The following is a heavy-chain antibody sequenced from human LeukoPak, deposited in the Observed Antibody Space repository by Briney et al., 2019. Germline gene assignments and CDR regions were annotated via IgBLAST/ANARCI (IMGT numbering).Heavy chain of an antibody. Sequence: PGGSLRLSCAASGFTFSGSAMHWVRQASGKGLEWVGRIRSKADSYATAYAASVKGRFTISRDDSKNTAYLQMNSLNTEDTAVYYCTRLGDGGDPRDFDYWGQGTLVTVSS. D-gene: IGHD3-16*01. V-gene: IGHV3-73*01. CDR2: IRSKADSYAT. CDR1: GFTFSGSA. J-gene: IGHJ4*02. CDR3: TRLGDGGDPRDFDY.